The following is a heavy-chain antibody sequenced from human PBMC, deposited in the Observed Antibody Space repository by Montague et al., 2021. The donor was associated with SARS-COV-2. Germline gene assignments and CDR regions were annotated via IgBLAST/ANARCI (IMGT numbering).Heavy chain of an antibody. CDR2: ISHSGST. J-gene: IGHJ5*02. CDR3: ARLWDFYGSGSYKNSWFDP. CDR1: AGSISTNSYY. V-gene: IGHV4-39*02. Sequence: ETLSLTCTVSAGSISTNSYYWAWIRQPPGKGLEWIGSISHSGSTYFNPSLESRLTMSVDTSKNHFSLKLSSVTAADTAVYYCARLWDFYGSGSYKNSWFDPWGQGTRVTVSS. D-gene: IGHD3-10*01.